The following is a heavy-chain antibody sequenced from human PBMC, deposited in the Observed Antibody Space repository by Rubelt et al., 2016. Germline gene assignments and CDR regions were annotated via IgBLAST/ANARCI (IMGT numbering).Heavy chain of an antibody. CDR2: IYSTGST. J-gene: IGHJ6*02. V-gene: IGHV3-66*02. D-gene: IGHD4-17*01. Sequence: GLVQPGGSLRLSCAASGFTFSSYSMKWVRQAPGKGLEWVSSIYSTGSTYYVDSVKGRFTMSRDNSQKTLYLQMNSLRAEDTALYYCAMTTVNYYYHGMDVWGQGTTVTVSS. CDR1: GFTFSSYS. CDR3: AMTTVNYYYHGMDV.